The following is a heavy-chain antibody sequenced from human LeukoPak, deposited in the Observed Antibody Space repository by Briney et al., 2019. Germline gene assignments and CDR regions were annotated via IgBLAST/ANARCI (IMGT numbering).Heavy chain of an antibody. CDR2: IYYSGST. V-gene: IGHV4-59*01. CDR1: GGSISSYY. D-gene: IGHD1-26*01. Sequence: SETLSLTCTVSGGSISSYYWSWIRQPPGKGLEWIGYIYYSGSTNCNPSLKSRVTISVDTSKNQFSLKLSSVTAADTAVYYCARDNWGGATIWFDPWGQGTLVTVST. CDR3: ARDNWGGATIWFDP. J-gene: IGHJ5*02.